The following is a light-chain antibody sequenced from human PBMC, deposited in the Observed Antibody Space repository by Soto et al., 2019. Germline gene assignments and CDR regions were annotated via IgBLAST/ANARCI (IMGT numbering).Light chain of an antibody. V-gene: IGLV2-14*03. CDR3: SAYTVSRTYV. Sequence: QSVLTQPASVSGSPGQSITISCTGTSSDVGAYNFVSWHQQHPGKAPKPMIYNVYDRPSGISYRFSGSKSGNTASLTISEREDEDEADYYCSAYTVSRTYVFGTGTKVTVL. CDR1: SSDVGAYNF. CDR2: NVY. J-gene: IGLJ1*01.